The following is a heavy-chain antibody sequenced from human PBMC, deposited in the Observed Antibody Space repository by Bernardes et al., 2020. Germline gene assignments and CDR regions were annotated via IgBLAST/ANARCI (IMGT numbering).Heavy chain of an antibody. J-gene: IGHJ4*02. V-gene: IGHV4-34*01. D-gene: IGHD6-19*01. Sequence: SEPLSLTCAVYAGSFTDYYWSWIRQPPGKGLEWIGEINHSGSTNYNPSLKSRVTISVDTSKNQFSLKQRSVTAADTAVYFCARGRQIAVAGAEFDYWGQGTLVTVSS. CDR3: ARGRQIAVAGAEFDY. CDR2: INHSGST. CDR1: AGSFTDYY.